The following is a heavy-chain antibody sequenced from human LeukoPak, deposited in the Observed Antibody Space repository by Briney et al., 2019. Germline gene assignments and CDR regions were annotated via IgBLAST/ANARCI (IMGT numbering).Heavy chain of an antibody. CDR1: GGSISSGGYY. CDR3: ARSGNYFDY. CDR2: IYHIGST. Sequence: SETLSLTCTVSGGSISSGGYYWSWIRQHPGKGLEWIGYIYHIGSTYYNSSLKSRVTISVDTSKNQFSLKLYSVTAADTAVYYCARSGNYFDYWGQGTLVTVSS. J-gene: IGHJ4*02. V-gene: IGHV4-31*03. D-gene: IGHD1-1*01.